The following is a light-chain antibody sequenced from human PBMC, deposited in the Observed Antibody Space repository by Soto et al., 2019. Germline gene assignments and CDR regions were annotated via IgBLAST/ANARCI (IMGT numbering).Light chain of an antibody. J-gene: IGKJ5*01. CDR1: QSVSSN. V-gene: IGKV3-15*01. Sequence: EIVMTQSPATLSVSPGERATLSCRASQSVSSNLAWYQQKPGQAPRLLIYGASSRATGIPVRFSGSGSGTEFTLTISSLQSEDFAVYYCQQYNNWPLTFGQGTRLEI. CDR3: QQYNNWPLT. CDR2: GAS.